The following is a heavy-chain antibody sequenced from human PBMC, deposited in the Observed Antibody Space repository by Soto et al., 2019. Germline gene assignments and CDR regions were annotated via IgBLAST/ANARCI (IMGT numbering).Heavy chain of an antibody. J-gene: IGHJ4*02. CDR2: IYYSGST. Sequence: SETLSLTCTVSGGSISSGGYYWSWIRQHPGKGLEWIGYIYYSGSTYYNPSLKSRVTISVDTSKNQFSLKLSSVTAADTAVYYCARNAGFGELALGSFDYWGQGTLVTVSS. CDR3: ARNAGFGELALGSFDY. V-gene: IGHV4-31*03. CDR1: GGSISSGGYY. D-gene: IGHD3-10*01.